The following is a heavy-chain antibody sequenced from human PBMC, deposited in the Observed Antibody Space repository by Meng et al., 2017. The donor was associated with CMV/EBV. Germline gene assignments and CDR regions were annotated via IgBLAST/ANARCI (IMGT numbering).Heavy chain of an antibody. CDR2: ISAYNGNT. CDR3: ARNYYGSGSWFDP. J-gene: IGHJ5*02. CDR1: GYTFTSYG. D-gene: IGHD3-10*01. Sequence: QVRLVHVGDEVSKPGASVNGSCKASGYTFTSYGISWVRQAPGQGLEWMGWISAYNGNTNYAQKLQGRVTMTTDTSTSTAYMELRSLRSDDTAVYYCARNYYGSGSWFDPWGQGTLVTVSS. V-gene: IGHV1-18*01.